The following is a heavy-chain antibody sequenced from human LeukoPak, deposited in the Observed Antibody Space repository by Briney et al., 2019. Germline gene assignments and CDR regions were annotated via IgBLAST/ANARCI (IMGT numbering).Heavy chain of an antibody. CDR1: GFTFADHP. J-gene: IGHJ4*02. CDR2: IRGKHYDRTT. D-gene: IGHD1-20*01. Sequence: SGGSLRLSCTASGFTFADHPMTWFRQAPGKGLEWVGFIRGKHYDRTTEYAASVKGRFTISRDDSKSVAYLQMNSLKTEDTAVYYCTRGNWNPGYWGQGTLVTVSS. V-gene: IGHV3-49*03. CDR3: TRGNWNPGY.